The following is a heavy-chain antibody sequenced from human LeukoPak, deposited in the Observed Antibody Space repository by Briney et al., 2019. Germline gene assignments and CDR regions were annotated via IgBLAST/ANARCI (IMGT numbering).Heavy chain of an antibody. J-gene: IGHJ6*04. Sequence: SETLSLTCTVSEGSISSYHWSWIRQPPGKGLEWIGSIYYGGTPKYNPSLASRVTISVDTSKNRFSLELTSVTAADTAVYFCARDRWERFGESSYAMDVWGKGTTVTVSS. CDR1: EGSISSYH. CDR3: ARDRWERFGESSYAMDV. CDR2: IYYGGTP. V-gene: IGHV4-59*01. D-gene: IGHD3-10*01.